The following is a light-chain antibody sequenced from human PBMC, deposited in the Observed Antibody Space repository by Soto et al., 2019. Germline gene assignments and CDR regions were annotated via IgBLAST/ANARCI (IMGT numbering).Light chain of an antibody. CDR2: GAS. CDR1: QSVSSSF. V-gene: IGKV3-20*01. CDR3: QQYGSLPRT. Sequence: EIVLTQSPGTLSLSPGERAILSCRASQSVSSSFLAWYQQKPGQAPRLLIYGASSRATGIPDRFSGSGSGTDFTLTISRLEPEDFAVYYCQQYGSLPRTFGQGTKVEIK. J-gene: IGKJ1*01.